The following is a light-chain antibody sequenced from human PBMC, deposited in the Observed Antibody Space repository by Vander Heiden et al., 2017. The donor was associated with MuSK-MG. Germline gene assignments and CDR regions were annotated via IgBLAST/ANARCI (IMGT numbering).Light chain of an antibody. CDR1: QSVLYSSNNKNY. Sequence: DIVMTQSPDSLAVSLGERATINCKSSQSVLYSSNNKNYLAWFQQKPGKAPKPLIYSASTRESGVPDRFSGSGSGTDFTLTISSLQAEDVAVYYCQQDDSTPSTFGQGTKMEIK. CDR3: QQDDSTPST. CDR2: SAS. J-gene: IGKJ2*01. V-gene: IGKV4-1*01.